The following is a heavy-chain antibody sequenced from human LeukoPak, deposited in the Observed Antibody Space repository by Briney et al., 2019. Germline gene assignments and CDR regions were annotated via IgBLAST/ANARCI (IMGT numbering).Heavy chain of an antibody. D-gene: IGHD3-22*01. CDR1: GGTFSSYA. CDR3: ARDRPDYYDGSGGFDY. CDR2: IIPIFGTA. V-gene: IGHV1-69*13. Sequence: SVKVSCKASGGTFSSYAISWVRQAPGQGLEWMGGIIPIFGTANYAQKFQGRVTITADESTSTAYMELSSLRSEDTAVYYCARDRPDYYDGSGGFDYWGQGTLVTVSS. J-gene: IGHJ4*02.